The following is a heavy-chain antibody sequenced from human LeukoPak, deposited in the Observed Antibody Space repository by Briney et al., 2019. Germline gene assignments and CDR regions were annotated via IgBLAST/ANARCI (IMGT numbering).Heavy chain of an antibody. D-gene: IGHD3-10*01. V-gene: IGHV1-18*01. CDR2: ISAYNGNT. J-gene: IGHJ5*02. Sequence: ASVKVSCKASGYTFTSYGISWVRQAPGQGLEWMGWISAYNGNTNYAQKLQGRVTMTTDTSTSTAYMELRSLRSDDTAVYYCARLVRGVIKNWFDPWGQGTLVTVSS. CDR3: ARLVRGVIKNWFDP. CDR1: GYTFTSYG.